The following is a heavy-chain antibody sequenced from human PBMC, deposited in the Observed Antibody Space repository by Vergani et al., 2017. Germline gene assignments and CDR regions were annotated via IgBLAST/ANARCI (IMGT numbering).Heavy chain of an antibody. V-gene: IGHV1-69*02. CDR1: GGTFSSYT. CDR3: ARASGYIARLEY. Sequence: QVQLVQSGAEVKKPGSSVKVSCKASGGTFSSYTISWVRQAPGQGLEWMGRIIPILGIANYAQKFQGRVTITADKSTSTAYMELSILRSEDTAVYYCARASGYIARLEYWGQGTRVTVSS. D-gene: IGHD5-18*01. J-gene: IGHJ4*02. CDR2: IIPILGIA.